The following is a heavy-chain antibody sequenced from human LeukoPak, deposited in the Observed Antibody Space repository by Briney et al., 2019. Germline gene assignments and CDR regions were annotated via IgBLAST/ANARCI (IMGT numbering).Heavy chain of an antibody. CDR3: AKGGKWDVTPFDY. V-gene: IGHV4-34*01. J-gene: IGHJ4*02. Sequence: SETLSLTCAVYGGSFSGYYWSWIRQPPGKGLEWIGEINHSGSTNYNPSLKSRVTISVDTSKNQFSLKLSSVTAADTAVYYCAKGGKWDVTPFDYWGQGTLVTVSS. CDR2: INHSGST. CDR1: GGSFSGYY. D-gene: IGHD1-26*01.